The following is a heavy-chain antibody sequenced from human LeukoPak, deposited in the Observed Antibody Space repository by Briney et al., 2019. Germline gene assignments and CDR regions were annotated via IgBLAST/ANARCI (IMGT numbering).Heavy chain of an antibody. D-gene: IGHD6-13*01. J-gene: IGHJ4*02. CDR3: ARRRGYSSSWSPGGPYFDY. Sequence: SETLSLTCTVSGASISSYYWSWIRQPPGKGLEWIGYIYYSGSTKYNPSLKSRVIIMADTSKSQFSLKLSSVTAADTAVYYCARRRGYSSSWSPGGPYFDYWGQGTLVTVSS. CDR2: IYYSGST. V-gene: IGHV4-59*01. CDR1: GASISSYY.